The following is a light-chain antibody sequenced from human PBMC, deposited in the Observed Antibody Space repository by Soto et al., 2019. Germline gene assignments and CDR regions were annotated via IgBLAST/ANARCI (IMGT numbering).Light chain of an antibody. V-gene: IGKV3-20*01. CDR2: GAS. CDR1: HSVSSNF. Sequence: ELVLTQSPGTLSLSPGERATLSCRTSHSVSSNFLAWYQQKPGQAPRLLISGASNRATGIPDRFSGSGSGTDFTLTISRLEPEDFAVYHCQQYDSSPRTFGQGTKGDIK. CDR3: QQYDSSPRT. J-gene: IGKJ1*01.